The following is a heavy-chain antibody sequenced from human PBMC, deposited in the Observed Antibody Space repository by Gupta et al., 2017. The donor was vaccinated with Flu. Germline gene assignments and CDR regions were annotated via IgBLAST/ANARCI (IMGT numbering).Heavy chain of an antibody. CDR1: GFVFTDDA. CDR3: GKDLRYFDSTGYYGVDC. J-gene: IGHJ4*02. V-gene: IGHV3-23*01. Sequence: DAQLLQSGGTLVKPGGSLGLSCAASGFVFTDDAMTWVRQTPGKGLEWVAAISNTGGRTYYADSVEGRFTVSRDNSKNTLFLHMSSLRAEDTALYFCGKDLRYFDSTGYYGVDCWGQGSLVTVSS. D-gene: IGHD3-22*01. CDR2: ISNTGGRT.